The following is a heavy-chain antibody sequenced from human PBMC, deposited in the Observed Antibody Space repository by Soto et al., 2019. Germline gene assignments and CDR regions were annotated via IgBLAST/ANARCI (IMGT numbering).Heavy chain of an antibody. CDR1: GGSISSGGYY. CDR3: ARDVYGSGSHYYYYYGMDV. V-gene: IGHV4-31*03. D-gene: IGHD3-10*01. Sequence: SETLSLTCTVSGGSISSGGYYWSWIRQHPGKGLEWIGYIYYSGSTYYNPSLKSRVTISVDTSKNQFSLKLSSVTAADTAVYYCARDVYGSGSHYYYYYGMDVWGQGTTVTVSS. CDR2: IYYSGST. J-gene: IGHJ6*02.